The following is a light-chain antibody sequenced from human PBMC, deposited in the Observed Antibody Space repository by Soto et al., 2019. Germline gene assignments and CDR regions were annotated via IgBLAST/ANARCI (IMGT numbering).Light chain of an antibody. J-gene: IGKJ1*01. Sequence: IVMTQSPATLSVSPGDRATLSCRARQSVSSNLAWYQQKPCQAPRLLIYGASTRATSIPARFSGSGSGTECTLTISSLQSEDFAVYYWQQYNNGGTFGQGTKVEIK. CDR3: QQYNNGGT. CDR1: QSVSSN. CDR2: GAS. V-gene: IGKV3-15*01.